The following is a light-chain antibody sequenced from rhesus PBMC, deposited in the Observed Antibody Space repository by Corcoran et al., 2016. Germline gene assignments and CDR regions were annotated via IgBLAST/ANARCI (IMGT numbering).Light chain of an antibody. CDR3: QQRNTFPYS. CDR1: QGIGNA. J-gene: IGKJ2*01. V-gene: IGKV1-33*01. CDR2: AGS. Sequence: DIQMTQSPSSLFASAGDKVTITCRASQGIGNALAWYQQKPGKAPKVLIYAGSSLHSGVPSRISGGGSWTDFTLTISSLQPDDFALYYCQQRNTFPYSFGRGTKVEIK.